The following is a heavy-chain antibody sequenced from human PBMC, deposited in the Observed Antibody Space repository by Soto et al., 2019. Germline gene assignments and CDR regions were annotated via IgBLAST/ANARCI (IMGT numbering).Heavy chain of an antibody. Sequence: GASVKVSCKASGYTFTSYGISWVRQAPGQGLEWMGWISAYNGNTNYAQKLQGRVTMTTDTSTSTAYMELRSLGSDDTAVYYCARAKMVRGVTTAPGWFDPSCQGTLGTVSS. J-gene: IGHJ5*02. V-gene: IGHV1-18*04. D-gene: IGHD3-10*01. CDR1: GYTFTSYG. CDR3: ARAKMVRGVTTAPGWFDP. CDR2: ISAYNGNT.